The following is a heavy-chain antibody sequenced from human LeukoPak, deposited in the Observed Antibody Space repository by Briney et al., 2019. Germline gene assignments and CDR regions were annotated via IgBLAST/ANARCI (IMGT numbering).Heavy chain of an antibody. CDR2: IIPIFGTA. V-gene: IGHV1-69*06. CDR1: GYTFTSYY. Sequence: SVKVSCKASGYTFTSYYMHWVRQAPGQGLEWMGGIIPIFGTANYAQKFQGRVTITADKSTSTAYMELSSLRSEDTAVYYCARVDYYYYMDVWGKGTTVTVSS. CDR3: ARVDYYYYMDV. J-gene: IGHJ6*03.